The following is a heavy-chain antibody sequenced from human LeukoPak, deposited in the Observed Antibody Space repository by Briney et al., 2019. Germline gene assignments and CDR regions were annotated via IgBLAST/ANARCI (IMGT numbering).Heavy chain of an antibody. CDR3: AREPMVRGVSFDY. D-gene: IGHD3-10*01. CDR1: GGSFSGYY. V-gene: IGHV4-34*01. CDR2: INHSGST. J-gene: IGHJ4*02. Sequence: SETLSLTCAVYGGSFSGYYWSWIRQPPGKGLEWLGEINHSGSTNYNPSLKSRVTISVETPKNQFSLKLSSVTAADTAVYYCAREPMVRGVSFDYWGQGTLVTVSS.